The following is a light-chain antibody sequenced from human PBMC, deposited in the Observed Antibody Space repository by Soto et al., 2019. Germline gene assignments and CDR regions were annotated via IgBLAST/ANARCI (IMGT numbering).Light chain of an antibody. J-gene: IGKJ5*01. V-gene: IGKV2-28*01. CDR2: LAS. CDR1: LKLLHSNGYHY. CDR3: MQPLDLPVT. Sequence: DIVLTQSPLSLPVTPGEPASISCRSSLKLLHSNGYHYLDWYLQKPGQSPQLLIYLASYRASGVPDRFSGSGSGTEFTLRISRVEAEDVGVYYCMQPLDLPVTFGQGTRLEIK.